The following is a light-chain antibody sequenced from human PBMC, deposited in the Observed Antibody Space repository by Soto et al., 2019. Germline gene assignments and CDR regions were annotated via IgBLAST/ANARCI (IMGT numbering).Light chain of an antibody. V-gene: IGLV2-14*01. CDR2: EVT. Sequence: QSALTQPASVSGSPGQSITISFTGTDSDVGGYNYVSWYQQHPGKAPKLIISEVTNRPSGVSNRFSGYKSANTASLTISGLQAADEADYYCTSYSSSNTHVLFGGGTKLTVL. J-gene: IGLJ2*01. CDR1: DSDVGGYNY. CDR3: TSYSSSNTHVL.